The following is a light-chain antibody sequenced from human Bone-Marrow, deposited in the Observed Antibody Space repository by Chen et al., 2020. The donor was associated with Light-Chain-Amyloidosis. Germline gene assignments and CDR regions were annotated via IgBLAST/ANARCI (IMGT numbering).Light chain of an antibody. J-gene: IGLJ3*02. CDR1: GSNIGGNS. Sequence: QSLLTQPPSASGTPGQAVNIACSGRGSNIGGNSVNWYQHLPGTAPKLVIFNNHKRPSGVPDRCSWSRSGTAASLAISGLQADEEGDYYWAAWDDSLRNYLFGGGTKLTVL. V-gene: IGLV1-44*01. CDR3: AAWDDSLRNYL. CDR2: NNH.